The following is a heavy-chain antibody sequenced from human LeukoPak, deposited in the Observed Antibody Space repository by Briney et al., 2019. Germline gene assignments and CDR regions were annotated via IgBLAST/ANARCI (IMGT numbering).Heavy chain of an antibody. V-gene: IGHV3-73*01. CDR2: IRSKANSYAT. D-gene: IGHD3-3*01. CDR3: TRTYDFWSGYSGPYYYMDV. CDR1: GFTFSGSA. J-gene: IGHJ6*03. Sequence: GGSLGLSCAASGFTFSGSAMHWVRQASGKGLEWVGRIRSKANSYATAYAASVKGRFTISRDDSKNTAYLQMNSLKTEDTAVYYCTRTYDFWSGYSGPYYYMDVWGKGTTVTVSS.